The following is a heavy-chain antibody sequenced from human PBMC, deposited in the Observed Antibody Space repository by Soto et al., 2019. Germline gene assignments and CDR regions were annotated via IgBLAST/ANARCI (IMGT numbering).Heavy chain of an antibody. D-gene: IGHD3-3*01. CDR1: GFTFSSYA. CDR2: ISGSGGST. V-gene: IGHV3-23*01. J-gene: IGHJ5*02. Sequence: EVQLLESGGGLVQPGGSLRLSCAASGFTFSSYAMSWVRQAPGKGLEWVSAISGSGGSTYYADSVKGRFTISRDNSMNALYLQMNSLRAEDTAVYYCAKDLRNEHYDFWSGYRELGFAPWGQGTLVIVFS. CDR3: AKDLRNEHYDFWSGYRELGFAP.